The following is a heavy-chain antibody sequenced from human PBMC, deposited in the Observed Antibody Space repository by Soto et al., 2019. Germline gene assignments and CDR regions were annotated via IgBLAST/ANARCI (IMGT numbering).Heavy chain of an antibody. J-gene: IGHJ3*02. CDR2: ISGSGGST. Sequence: GGSLRLSCAASGFTFSSYAMSWVRQAPGKGLEWVSAISGSGGSTYYADSVKGRFTISRDNSKNTLYLQMNSLRAEDTAIYYCASRDYYDSSGEGDAFDIWGQGTMVTVSS. D-gene: IGHD3-22*01. CDR1: GFTFSSYA. CDR3: ASRDYYDSSGEGDAFDI. V-gene: IGHV3-23*01.